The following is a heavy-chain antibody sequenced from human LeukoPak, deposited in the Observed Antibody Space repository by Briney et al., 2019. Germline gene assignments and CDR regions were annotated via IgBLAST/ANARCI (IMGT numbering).Heavy chain of an antibody. CDR2: ISSNGGST. CDR3: ARDSSSWYPNYYYYYMDV. CDR1: GFTFSSYA. V-gene: IGHV3-64*01. J-gene: IGHJ6*03. Sequence: PGGSLRLSCAASGFTFSSYAMHWVRQAPGKGLEYVSAISSNGGSTYYANSVKGTFTISRDNSKNTLYLQMGSLRAEDMAVYYCARDSSSWYPNYYYYYMDVWGKGTTVTVSS. D-gene: IGHD6-13*01.